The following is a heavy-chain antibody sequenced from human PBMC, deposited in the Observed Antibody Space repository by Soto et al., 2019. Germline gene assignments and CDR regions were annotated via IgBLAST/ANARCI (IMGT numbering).Heavy chain of an antibody. CDR1: KFTFSTYA. V-gene: IGHV3-23*01. Sequence: EVQLLESGGGLIQPGGSLRLSCIGYKFTFSTYAMTWVRQAPGKRLEWVSGISGSGGTTYYADSVKGRFTISRDNSKDTLYLQLNSLRVEDTAVYFCAKILLPRPLIVNDAVDIWGQGAMVTVSS. CDR2: ISGSGGTT. D-gene: IGHD3-22*01. J-gene: IGHJ3*02. CDR3: AKILLPRPLIVNDAVDI.